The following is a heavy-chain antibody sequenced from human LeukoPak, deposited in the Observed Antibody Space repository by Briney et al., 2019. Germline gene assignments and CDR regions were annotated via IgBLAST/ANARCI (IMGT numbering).Heavy chain of an antibody. CDR1: GFTFDDYA. V-gene: IGHV3-9*01. D-gene: IGHD3-10*01. CDR3: AKATNLWFGELGFDY. Sequence: GRSLRLSCAASGFTFDDYAMHWVRQAPGKGLEWVSGISWNSGSIGYADSVKGRFTISRDNAKNSLYLQMDSLRADDTALDYWAKATNLWFGELGFDYWGQGTLVTVSS. CDR2: ISWNSGSI. J-gene: IGHJ4*02.